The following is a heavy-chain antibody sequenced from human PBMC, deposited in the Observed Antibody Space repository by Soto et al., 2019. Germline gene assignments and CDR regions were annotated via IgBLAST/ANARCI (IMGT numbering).Heavy chain of an antibody. V-gene: IGHV1-18*01. Sequence: QVQLLQSGAEVRKPGASVKVACRASGYTFTKYDVSWVRQAPGQGLEWMGSISAYSGNTNYAQNLQGRVTLTTDTSTTTAYMELTSLISDDTAVYYCARGGGGGGAGFDPWGQGTLVTVSS. D-gene: IGHD3-16*01. J-gene: IGHJ5*02. CDR2: ISAYSGNT. CDR3: ARGGGGGGAGFDP. CDR1: GYTFTKYD.